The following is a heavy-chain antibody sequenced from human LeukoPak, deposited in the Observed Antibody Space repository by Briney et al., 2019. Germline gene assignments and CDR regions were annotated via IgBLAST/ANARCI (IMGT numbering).Heavy chain of an antibody. CDR3: ARHGGATMVRGVLVDAFDI. CDR2: IFYSGSA. J-gene: IGHJ3*02. D-gene: IGHD3-10*01. Sequence: PSETLSLTCTVSGASISSYYWSWVRQPPGKGLEWMGYIFYSGSANYNPTLKSRVTISVDMSKNHFSLKLRSVTAADTAVYYCARHGGATMVRGVLVDAFDIWGQGTMVTVSS. V-gene: IGHV4-59*08. CDR1: GASISSYY.